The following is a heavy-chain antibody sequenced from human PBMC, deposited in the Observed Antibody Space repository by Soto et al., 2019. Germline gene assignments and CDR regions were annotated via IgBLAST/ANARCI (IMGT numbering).Heavy chain of an antibody. D-gene: IGHD6-13*01. CDR3: AKSVAATGTFN. CDR2: ISSSGGST. CDR1: GFTFSSDT. J-gene: IGHJ4*02. Sequence: EVQLLESGGGLVQPGGSLRLSCAASGFTFSSDTMTWVRQGPGKGLEWVSTISSSGGSTYYADSVKGRFTISRDNSKNTLFLQMNSLRAEDTALYYCAKSVAATGTFNWGQGTLVTVSS. V-gene: IGHV3-23*01.